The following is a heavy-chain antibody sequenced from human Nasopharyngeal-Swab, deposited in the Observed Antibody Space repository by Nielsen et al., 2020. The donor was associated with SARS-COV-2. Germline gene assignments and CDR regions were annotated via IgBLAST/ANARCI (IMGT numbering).Heavy chain of an antibody. CDR1: GFTFSSYS. CDR3: AKVVWKDCSSTSCHLNWFDP. D-gene: IGHD2-2*01. Sequence: GGSLRLSCAASGFTFSSYSMNWVRQAPGKGLEWVSSISSSSSYIYYADSVKGRFTISRDNSKNTLYLQMNSLRAEDTAVYYYAKVVWKDCSSTSCHLNWFDPWGQGTLVTVSS. CDR2: ISSSSSYI. V-gene: IGHV3-21*04. J-gene: IGHJ5*02.